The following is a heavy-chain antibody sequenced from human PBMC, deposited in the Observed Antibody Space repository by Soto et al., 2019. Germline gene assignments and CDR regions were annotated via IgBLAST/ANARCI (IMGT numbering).Heavy chain of an antibody. Sequence: GESLKISCKGSGYSFTSYWIGWVRQMPGKGLEWMGIIYPGDSDTRYSPSFQGQVTISADKSISTAYLQWSSLKASDTAMYYCARQGPYCTNGVCYEGMFDYWGQGTLVTVSS. CDR1: GYSFTSYW. CDR2: IYPGDSDT. V-gene: IGHV5-51*01. J-gene: IGHJ4*02. D-gene: IGHD2-8*01. CDR3: ARQGPYCTNGVCYEGMFDY.